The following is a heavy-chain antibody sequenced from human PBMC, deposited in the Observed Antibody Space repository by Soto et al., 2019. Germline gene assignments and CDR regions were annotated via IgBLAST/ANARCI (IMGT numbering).Heavy chain of an antibody. J-gene: IGHJ3*02. Sequence: QVQLVQSGAEVKKPGTSVRVSCKASGYSFVAYYVHWVRQAPGQGLEWMGWINPNSGGSDSAQKFQGRVTMTNDRSTDTDYMELRGLKADDTAVYYCARDRMKLIAAGDALDIWGQGTAVTVSS. CDR1: GYSFVAYY. CDR2: INPNSGGS. V-gene: IGHV1-2*02. CDR3: ARDRMKLIAAGDALDI. D-gene: IGHD6-25*01.